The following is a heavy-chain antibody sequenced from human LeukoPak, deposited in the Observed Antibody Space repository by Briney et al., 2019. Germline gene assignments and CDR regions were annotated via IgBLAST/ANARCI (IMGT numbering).Heavy chain of an antibody. CDR1: GYTFTNYG. D-gene: IGHD3-22*01. CDR2: ISPYNGYA. Sequence: SSVTVSYKPSGYTFTNYGTTWVRQAPGQGREWMGWISPYNGYAKYAQKFQGRVTMTTDTSTSTAYLELRSLRSDDTAVYYCARDRGHRYYYDTSDYYYGLVYWGQGTLVTVSS. J-gene: IGHJ4*02. CDR3: ARDRGHRYYYDTSDYYYGLVY. V-gene: IGHV1-18*01.